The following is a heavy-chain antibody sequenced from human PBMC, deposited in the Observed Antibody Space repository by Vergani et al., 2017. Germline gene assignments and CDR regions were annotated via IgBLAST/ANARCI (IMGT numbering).Heavy chain of an antibody. CDR2: IYYSGST. CDR1: GASIRSSNYY. V-gene: IGHV4-39*01. J-gene: IGHJ5*02. CDR3: ARHSTVEWLVKLGWIDP. Sequence: QLQLQESGPGPVKPSATLSLTCSVSGASIRSSNYYWGWIRQPPGKGLEWIASIYYSGSTYYNPSLNSRVTISVDTYKNQFSLKLSSVTAADTAVYFCARHSTVEWLVKLGWIDPWGQGILVTVSS. D-gene: IGHD6-19*01.